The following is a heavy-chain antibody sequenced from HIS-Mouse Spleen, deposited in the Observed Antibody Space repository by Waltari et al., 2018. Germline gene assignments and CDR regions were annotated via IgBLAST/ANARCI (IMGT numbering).Heavy chain of an antibody. J-gene: IGHJ4*02. V-gene: IGHV3-23*01. CDR3: AKSRGGDCYDY. Sequence: EVQLLESGGGLVQPGGSLRLSCAASGFTFSSYAMSWVRQAPGKGLGWVSAISGSGGSTYDADSVKGRFTISRDNSKNTLELEMNSLRAEDTAVYYCAKSRGGDCYDYWGQGTLVTVAS. CDR2: ISGSGGST. D-gene: IGHD2-21*01. CDR1: GFTFSSYA.